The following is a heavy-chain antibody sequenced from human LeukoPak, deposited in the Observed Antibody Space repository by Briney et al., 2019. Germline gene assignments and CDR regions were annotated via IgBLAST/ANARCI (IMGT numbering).Heavy chain of an antibody. CDR2: IWYDRSNK. Sequence: PGGSLRLSCAASGFTFSSYGMHWVRQAPGKGLEWVAVIWYDRSNKYYADSVKGRFTISRDNSKNALYLQMNSLRAEDTAVYYCARDGGYYDSSGYFDYWGQGTLVTVSS. CDR3: ARDGGYYDSSGYFDY. J-gene: IGHJ4*02. CDR1: GFTFSSYG. D-gene: IGHD3-22*01. V-gene: IGHV3-33*01.